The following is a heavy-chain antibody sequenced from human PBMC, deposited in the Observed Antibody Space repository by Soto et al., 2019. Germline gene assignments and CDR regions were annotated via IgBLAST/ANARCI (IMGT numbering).Heavy chain of an antibody. CDR3: AREYGSGRAGNYYYGMDV. CDR1: GGTFSSYA. CDR2: IIPIFGTA. Sequence: ASVKVSCKASGGTFSSYAISWVRQAPGQGLEWMGGIIPIFGTANYAQKFQGRVTITADESTGTAYMELSSLRSEDTAVYYCAREYGSGRAGNYYYGMDVWGQGTTVTVSS. D-gene: IGHD3-10*01. V-gene: IGHV1-69*13. J-gene: IGHJ6*02.